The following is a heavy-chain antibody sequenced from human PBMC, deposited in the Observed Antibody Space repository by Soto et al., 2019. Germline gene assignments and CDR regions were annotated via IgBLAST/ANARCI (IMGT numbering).Heavy chain of an antibody. CDR1: GLTVSSNF. D-gene: IGHD2-15*01. J-gene: IGHJ1*01. CDR3: ATGSADYCSGGSCYLDFQH. CDR2: IYSGGST. Sequence: GGSLRLSCAASGLTVSSNFMSWVRQAPGKGLEWVSVIYSGGSTDYADSVKGRFTVSRDKSKNTLYLQTNSLRAEDTAVYYCATGSADYCSGGSCYLDFQHWGEGTLVTVSS. V-gene: IGHV3-66*01.